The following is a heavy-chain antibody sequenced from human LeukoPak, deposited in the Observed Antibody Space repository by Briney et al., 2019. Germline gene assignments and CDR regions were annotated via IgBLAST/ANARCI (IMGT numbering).Heavy chain of an antibody. D-gene: IGHD6-19*01. J-gene: IGHJ3*02. CDR1: GDSVSRNSVA. Sequence: SQTLSLTCAISGDSVSRNSVAWNWIRQSPLGGLEWLGRTYYRSKWHSDYAVSVKSRININPDTSKNHFSLQLNSVTPEDTAVYYCASSGAHAFDIWGQGTMVTVSS. CDR2: TYYRSKWHS. V-gene: IGHV6-1*01. CDR3: ASSGAHAFDI.